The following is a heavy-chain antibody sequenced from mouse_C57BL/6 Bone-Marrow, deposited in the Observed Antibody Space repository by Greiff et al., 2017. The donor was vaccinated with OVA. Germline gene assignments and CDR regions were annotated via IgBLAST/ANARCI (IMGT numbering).Heavy chain of an antibody. CDR2: INPYNGGT. D-gene: IGHD2-2*01. CDR1: GYTFTDYY. V-gene: IGHV1-19*01. CDR3: ARRWLPLYAMDY. Sequence: EVQLQESGPVLVKPGASVKMSCKASGYTFTDYYMNWVKQSHGKSLEWIGVINPYNGGTSYNQKFKGKATLTVDKSSSTAYMELNSLTSEDSAVYYGARRWLPLYAMDYWGQGTSVTVSS. J-gene: IGHJ4*01.